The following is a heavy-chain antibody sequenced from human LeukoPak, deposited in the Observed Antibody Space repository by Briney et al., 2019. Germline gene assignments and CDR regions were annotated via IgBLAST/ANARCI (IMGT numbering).Heavy chain of an antibody. J-gene: IGHJ4*02. CDR2: INPNSGGT. CDR3: ARDRDVVPAAIVDY. CDR1: GYTFTGYY. V-gene: IGHV1-2*02. Sequence: GASVKVSCKASGYTFTGYYMHWVRQAPGQGLEWMGWINPNSGGTNYAQKFQGRVTMTRDTSISTAYMELSRLRSDDTAVYYCARDRDVVPAAIVDYWGQGTLVTVSS. D-gene: IGHD2-2*02.